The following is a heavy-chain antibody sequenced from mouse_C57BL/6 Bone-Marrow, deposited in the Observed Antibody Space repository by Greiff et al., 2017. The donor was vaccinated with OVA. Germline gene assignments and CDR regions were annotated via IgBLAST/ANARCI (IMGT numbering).Heavy chain of an antibody. J-gene: IGHJ3*01. CDR1: GYTFTTYP. CDR2: FHPYNDDT. Sequence: QVQLKESGAELVKPGASVKMSCKASGYTFTTYPIEWMKQNHGKSLEWIGNFHPYNDDTKYNEKFKGKATLTVEKSSSTVYLELSRLTSDDSAVYYCARRGYYGAWFAYWGQGTLVTVSA. D-gene: IGHD1-1*01. CDR3: ARRGYYGAWFAY. V-gene: IGHV1-47*01.